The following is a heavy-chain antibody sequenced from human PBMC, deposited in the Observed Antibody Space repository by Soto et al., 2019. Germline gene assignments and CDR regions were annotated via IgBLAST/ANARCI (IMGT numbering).Heavy chain of an antibody. CDR3: ASSNIAAAGFYYYGMDV. D-gene: IGHD6-13*01. J-gene: IGHJ6*02. V-gene: IGHV4-59*01. Sequence: SETLSLTCTVSGGSISSYYWNWIRQPPGKGLEWIGYIFYSGSTNYNPSLKSRVTISVDTSKNQFSLKLNSVTAADTAVYYCASSNIAAAGFYYYGMDVWGRGTTVTVSS. CDR2: IFYSGST. CDR1: GGSISSYY.